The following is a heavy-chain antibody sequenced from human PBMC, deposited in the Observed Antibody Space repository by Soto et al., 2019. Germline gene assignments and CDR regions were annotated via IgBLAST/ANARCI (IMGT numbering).Heavy chain of an antibody. Sequence: QVQLVQSGAEVKKPGASVKVSCKASGYTFTTYYMHWVRQAPGQGLEWMGVINPSDGSTSYAQKFQGRVTMTRDTSTSTVYMELSSLRSEDTAVYYCARDSGGVILTGYYSYWGQGTLVTVSS. D-gene: IGHD3-9*01. CDR3: ARDSGGVILTGYYSY. CDR1: GYTFTTYY. V-gene: IGHV1-46*01. J-gene: IGHJ4*02. CDR2: INPSDGST.